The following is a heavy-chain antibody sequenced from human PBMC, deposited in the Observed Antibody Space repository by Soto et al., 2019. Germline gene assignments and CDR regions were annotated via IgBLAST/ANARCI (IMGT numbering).Heavy chain of an antibody. D-gene: IGHD2-2*01. V-gene: IGHV1-18*01. Sequence: QVQLVQSAGEVKKPGASVKVSCKASGYSFTSYGMSWVRRAPGQGLEWIGWISPYNGHTQFVERFRVRVTMTTDTSTKTAYMELRNLRSDDTAHYYCARDLTIVPATHPRLENYGMDVWGQGTTVIVSS. J-gene: IGHJ6*02. CDR2: ISPYNGHT. CDR1: GYSFTSYG. CDR3: ARDLTIVPATHPRLENYGMDV.